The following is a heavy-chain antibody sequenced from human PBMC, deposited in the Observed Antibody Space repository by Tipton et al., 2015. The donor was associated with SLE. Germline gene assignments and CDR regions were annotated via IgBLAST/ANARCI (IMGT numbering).Heavy chain of an antibody. CDR2: IYYSGST. CDR1: GGSLSSSSYY. Sequence: TLSLTCTVSGGSLSSSSYYWGWIRQPPGKGLGWIGSIYYSGSTYYNPSLKSRVTIPVDTSKNQFSLKLSSVTAADTAVYYCARRVGSGTYLDAFDIWGQGTMVTVSS. V-gene: IGHV4-39*07. D-gene: IGHD3-10*01. CDR3: ARRVGSGTYLDAFDI. J-gene: IGHJ3*02.